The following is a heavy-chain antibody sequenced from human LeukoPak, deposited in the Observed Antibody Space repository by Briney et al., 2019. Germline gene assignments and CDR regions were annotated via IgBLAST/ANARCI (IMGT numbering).Heavy chain of an antibody. CDR1: GGTFSIYA. J-gene: IGHJ4*02. CDR3: AREYSGYDDY. D-gene: IGHD5-12*01. CDR2: IIPIFGTA. Sequence: SAKVSCTASGGTFSIYAISWVRQAPGQGLEWMGGIIPIFGTANYAQKFQGRVTITADESTSTAYMELRSLRSEDTAVYYCAREYSGYDDYWGQGTLVTVSS. V-gene: IGHV1-69*13.